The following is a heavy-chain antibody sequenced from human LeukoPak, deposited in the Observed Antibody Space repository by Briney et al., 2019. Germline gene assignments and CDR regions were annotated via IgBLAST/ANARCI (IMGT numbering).Heavy chain of an antibody. V-gene: IGHV3-23*01. Sequence: GGSLRLSCAASGFTFSSYAMSWVRQAPGKGLEWVSAISGSGGSTYYADSVKGRFTISRDNAKNSLYLQMNSLRAEDTAVYYCARDVTAYGFDYWGQGTLVTVSS. CDR1: GFTFSSYA. J-gene: IGHJ4*02. CDR2: ISGSGGST. D-gene: IGHD3-10*01. CDR3: ARDVTAYGFDY.